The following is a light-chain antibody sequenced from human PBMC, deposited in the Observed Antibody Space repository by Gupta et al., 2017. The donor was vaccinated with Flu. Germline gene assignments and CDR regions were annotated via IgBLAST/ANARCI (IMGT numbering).Light chain of an antibody. CDR2: EAS. CDR3: QQYGSSPPWT. V-gene: IGKV3-20*01. J-gene: IGKJ1*01. CDR1: QSVRSSY. Sequence: RATLSCRASQSVRSSYLAWYHQRPGQAPRLLIYEASSRATGIPDRFSGSGSGTDFTLTISRLEPEDFAVYYCQQYGSSPPWTFGQGTKVEIK.